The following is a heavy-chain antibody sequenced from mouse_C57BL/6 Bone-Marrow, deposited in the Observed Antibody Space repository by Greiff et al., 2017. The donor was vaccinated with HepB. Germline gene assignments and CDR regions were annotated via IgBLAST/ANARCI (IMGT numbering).Heavy chain of an antibody. Sequence: EVKLVESGGGLVQPGGSLKLSCAASGFTFSDYYMYWVRQTPEKRLEWVAYISNGGGSTYYPDTVKGRFTISRDNAKNTLYLQMSRLKSEDTAMYYCARPSRGRDYWGQGTSVTVSS. CDR2: ISNGGGST. CDR3: ARPSRGRDY. CDR1: GFTFSDYY. J-gene: IGHJ4*01. V-gene: IGHV5-12*01.